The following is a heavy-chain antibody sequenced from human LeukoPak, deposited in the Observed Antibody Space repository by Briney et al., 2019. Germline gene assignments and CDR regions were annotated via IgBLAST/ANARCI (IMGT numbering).Heavy chain of an antibody. D-gene: IGHD5-18*01. Sequence: SVKVSCKASGGTFSSYAISWVRQAPGQGLEWMGRIIPSLGIANYAQKFQGRVTITADKSTSTAYMELSSLRSEDAAVYYCARDALIGRVSSYGGWGQGTLATVSS. J-gene: IGHJ4*02. CDR1: GGTFSSYA. V-gene: IGHV1-69*04. CDR3: ARDALIGRVSSYGG. CDR2: IIPSLGIA.